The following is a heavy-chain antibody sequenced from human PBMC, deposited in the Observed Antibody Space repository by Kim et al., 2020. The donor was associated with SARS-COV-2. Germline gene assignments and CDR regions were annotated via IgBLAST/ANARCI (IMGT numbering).Heavy chain of an antibody. V-gene: IGHV3-30*01. D-gene: IGHD2-8*02. CDR3: AILDYYYGMDV. J-gene: IGHJ6*02. Sequence: KNKYAESVKGPVTISRDNSKTTLYQQMNSLRAEDTAVYYCAILDYYYGMDVWGQGTTVTVSS. CDR2: KN.